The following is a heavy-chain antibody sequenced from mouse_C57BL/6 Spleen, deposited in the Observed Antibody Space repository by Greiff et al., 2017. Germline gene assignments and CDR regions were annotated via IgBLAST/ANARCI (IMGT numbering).Heavy chain of an antibody. D-gene: IGHD2-5*01. CDR3: ARQDYSNYENYAMDY. J-gene: IGHJ4*01. V-gene: IGHV5-6*01. CDR1: GFTFSSYG. CDR2: INSGGNYT. Sequence: EVKVVESGGDLVKPGGPLKLSCAASGFTFSSYGMSWVRQPPDKRLEWVATINSGGNYTYYPDSVKGRFTISRDNAKNTLYLQMSSLTSEDPAMYYCARQDYSNYENYAMDYWGQGTSVTVSS.